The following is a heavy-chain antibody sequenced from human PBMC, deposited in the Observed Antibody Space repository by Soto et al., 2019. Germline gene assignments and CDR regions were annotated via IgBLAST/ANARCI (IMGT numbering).Heavy chain of an antibody. Sequence: QVQLVQSGAEVKKPGASVKVSCKASGNTFTSYDINWVRQATGQGREYLGWMNPNSGNTAYVQKFQGRVTMTWDTSITTAYMELSSLRSEDTAVYFCARGVKYGAYSRWFDPWGQGTLVTVSS. CDR3: ARGVKYGAYSRWFDP. J-gene: IGHJ5*02. V-gene: IGHV1-8*01. CDR2: MNPNSGNT. CDR1: GNTFTSYD. D-gene: IGHD4-17*01.